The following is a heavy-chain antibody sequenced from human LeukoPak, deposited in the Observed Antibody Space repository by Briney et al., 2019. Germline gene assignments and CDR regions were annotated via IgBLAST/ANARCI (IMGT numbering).Heavy chain of an antibody. J-gene: IGHJ6*03. V-gene: IGHV4-34*01. CDR1: GGSFSGYY. D-gene: IGHD2-21*02. Sequence: SSETLSLTCAVYGGSFSGYYWSWIRQPPGKGLGWIGEINHSGSTNYNPSLKSRVTISVDTSKNQFSLKLSSVTAADTAVYYCAGGDCGGDCYSGYYYMDVWGKGTTVTVSS. CDR2: INHSGST. CDR3: AGGDCGGDCYSGYYYMDV.